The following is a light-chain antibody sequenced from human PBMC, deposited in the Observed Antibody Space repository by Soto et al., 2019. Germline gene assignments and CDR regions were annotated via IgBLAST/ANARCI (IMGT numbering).Light chain of an antibody. CDR1: QNISNY. CDR3: QQYGSSPQT. J-gene: IGKJ1*01. V-gene: IGKV3-20*01. Sequence: IVLTQSPATLSLSPGKRATLSCRASQNISNYLIWYQQKPGQAPRLLIYGAFNRATGIPARFSGSGSGTDFTLTISRLEPEDFAVYYCQQYGSSPQTFGQGTKVDNK. CDR2: GAF.